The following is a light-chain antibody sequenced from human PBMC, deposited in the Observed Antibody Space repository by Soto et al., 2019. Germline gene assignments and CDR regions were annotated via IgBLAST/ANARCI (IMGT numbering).Light chain of an antibody. CDR1: QSISSY. CDR3: QQSYSTPLT. Sequence: DIPMTQSPSSLSASVGDRVTITCRASQSISSYLNWYQQKPGQAPKLLIYAASSLQSGVPSRFSGSGSGTDFTLTISSLQPEDFAIYYCQQSYSTPLTFGGGTKVEIK. J-gene: IGKJ4*01. V-gene: IGKV1-39*01. CDR2: AAS.